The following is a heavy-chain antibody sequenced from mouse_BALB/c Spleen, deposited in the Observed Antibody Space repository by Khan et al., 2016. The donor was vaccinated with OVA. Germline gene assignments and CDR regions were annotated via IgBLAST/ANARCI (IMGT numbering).Heavy chain of an antibody. CDR2: ISDSGST. CDR1: GYSITSGYG. Sequence: EVELVESGPGLVKPSQSLSLTCTVTGYSITSGYGWNWIRQFPGNKLEWMGYISDSGSTNYNPSLKSRISINRDTSKNQFFLQLNSVTTEDTATYYCARTARINYWGQGTTLTVSS. J-gene: IGHJ2*01. CDR3: ARTARINY. D-gene: IGHD1-2*01. V-gene: IGHV3-2*02.